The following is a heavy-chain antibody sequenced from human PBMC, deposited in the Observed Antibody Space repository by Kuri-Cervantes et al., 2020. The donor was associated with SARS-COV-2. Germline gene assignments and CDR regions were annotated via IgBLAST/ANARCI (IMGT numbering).Heavy chain of an antibody. CDR2: ISSNGGST. D-gene: IGHD3-3*02. CDR3: VKARPFLEWLSPFDY. J-gene: IGHJ4*02. CDR1: GCTFSSYA. V-gene: IGHV3-64D*09. Sequence: GESLKISCSASGCTFSSYAMHWVRQAPGPGREYVSAISSNGGSTYYADSVKGRFTISRDNSMNTLYLQMSSLRAEDTAVYYCVKARPFLEWLSPFDYWGQGTLVTVSS.